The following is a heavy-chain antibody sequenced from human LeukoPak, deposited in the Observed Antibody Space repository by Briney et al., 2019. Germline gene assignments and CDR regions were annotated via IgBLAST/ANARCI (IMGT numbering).Heavy chain of an antibody. V-gene: IGHV3-23*01. J-gene: IGHJ4*02. Sequence: GGSLRLSCAASGFTFSSYAMSWVRQAPGKGLEWVLTISGNGDYTYYADSVKGRFTISKDNSKNTLYLQMNSLRADDTAVYYCAKRGIAAAASFDYWGQGTLVSVSS. CDR3: AKRGIAAAASFDY. D-gene: IGHD6-13*01. CDR1: GFTFSSYA. CDR2: ISGNGDYT.